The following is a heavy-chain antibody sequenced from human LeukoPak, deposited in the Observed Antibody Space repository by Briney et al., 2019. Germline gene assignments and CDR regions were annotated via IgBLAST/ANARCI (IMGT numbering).Heavy chain of an antibody. J-gene: IGHJ6*02. V-gene: IGHV1-46*01. Sequence: GASVKVSCKASGYTFTSYYIHWVRQAPGQGLEWMGIINPSGGSTNYAQKFQGRVTMTRDTSISTAYMELSRLRSDDTAVYYCARVMSGIAARPYYYYGMDVWGQGTTVTVSS. CDR2: INPSGGST. CDR3: ARVMSGIAARPYYYYGMDV. CDR1: GYTFTSYY. D-gene: IGHD6-6*01.